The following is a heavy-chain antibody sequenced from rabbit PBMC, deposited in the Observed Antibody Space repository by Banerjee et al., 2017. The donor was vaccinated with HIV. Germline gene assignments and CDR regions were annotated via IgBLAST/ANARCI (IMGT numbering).Heavy chain of an antibody. CDR3: VRDRSTYGYGGYAYALNL. Sequence: QQQLEESGGDLVKPEGSLTLTCTASGFSFSNKDVMCWVRQAPGKGLEWIACINTSTGSTSYASWAKGRFTISKTSSTTVTLQMTSLTAADTATYFCVRDRSTYGYGGYAYALNLWGQGTLVTVS. V-gene: IGHV1S45*01. CDR1: GFSFSNKDV. D-gene: IGHD6-1*01. J-gene: IGHJ4*01. CDR2: INTSTGST.